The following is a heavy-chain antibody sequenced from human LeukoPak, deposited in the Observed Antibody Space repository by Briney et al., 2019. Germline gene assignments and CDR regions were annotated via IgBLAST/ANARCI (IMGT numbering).Heavy chain of an antibody. CDR3: ARAWIMGDFDI. V-gene: IGHV4-59*01. CDR2: VNSQADT. J-gene: IGHJ4*02. CDR1: NGSIGTFH. Sequence: SETLSLTCAVSNGSIGTFHWNWIRQPPGKELEWIGYVNSQADTKYNPSLNSRVSLSIDTSKNQFSLRLTSLTAADTAVYYCARAWIMGDFDIWGQGFLVTVSS. D-gene: IGHD2-2*03.